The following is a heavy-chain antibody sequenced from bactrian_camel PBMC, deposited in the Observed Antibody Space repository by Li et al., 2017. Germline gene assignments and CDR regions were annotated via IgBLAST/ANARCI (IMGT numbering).Heavy chain of an antibody. CDR1: GHTYNTNC. V-gene: IGHV3S54*01. CDR2: IYTGGRVT. D-gene: IGHD5*01. Sequence: HVQLVESGGGSVQTGGSLTLSCAASGHTYNTNCMGWFRQAPGKEREGVAAIYTGGRVTYYADSVEGRFTISRTISISRIENTVFLQLNNLNAEDTAVYYCAAECITGRGFPAECIPGRNEFGYWGQGTQVTVS. CDR3: AAECITGRGFPAECIPGRNEFGY. J-gene: IGHJ6*01.